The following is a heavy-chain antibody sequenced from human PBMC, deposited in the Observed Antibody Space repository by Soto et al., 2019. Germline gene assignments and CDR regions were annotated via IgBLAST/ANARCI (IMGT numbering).Heavy chain of an antibody. V-gene: IGHV3-15*01. CDR1: GFTFRNAW. D-gene: IGHD3-22*01. Sequence: GGSLRLSCAASGFTFRNAWMSWVRQVPGKGLEWVGHIRSKTDGGTTAYAAPVKGRFTISRDDSKNTLYLQMNRLKTEDTAVYYCAADQDYFDSSGYYRVVGDYWGQGTLVTVSS. J-gene: IGHJ4*02. CDR3: AADQDYFDSSGYYRVVGDY. CDR2: IRSKTDGGTT.